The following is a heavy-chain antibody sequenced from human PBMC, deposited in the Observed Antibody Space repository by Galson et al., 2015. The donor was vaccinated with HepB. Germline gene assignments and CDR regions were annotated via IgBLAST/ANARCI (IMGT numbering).Heavy chain of an antibody. CDR3: VGTTGGRVAY. D-gene: IGHD1-1*01. V-gene: IGHV3-64D*06. J-gene: IGHJ4*02. CDR2: IDSGDGGNS. CDR1: GFTFRRHS. Sequence: SLRLSCAASGFTFRRHSMHWVRQAAGKAVDYVAGIDSGDGGNSYHADSVKGRFTISRDDAKNTVYLQMNSLRAEDTAVYYCVGTTGGRVAYRGQGTLVTVSS.